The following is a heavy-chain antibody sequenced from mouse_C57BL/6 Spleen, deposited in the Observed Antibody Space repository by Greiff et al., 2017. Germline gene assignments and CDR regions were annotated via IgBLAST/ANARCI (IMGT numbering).Heavy chain of an antibody. J-gene: IGHJ1*03. CDR2: IYWDDDK. CDR3: ARRRDSNSGYFDV. CDR1: GFSLSTSGMG. V-gene: IGHV8-12*01. Sequence: QVTLKESGPGILQSSQTLSLTCSFSGFSLSTSGMGVSWIRQPSGTGLEWLAHIYWDDDKRYNPSLKSLLTTSKVTSSIQVFLKLTSVDTADTSTYYFARRRDSNSGYFDVWGTVTTVTVSS. D-gene: IGHD2-5*01.